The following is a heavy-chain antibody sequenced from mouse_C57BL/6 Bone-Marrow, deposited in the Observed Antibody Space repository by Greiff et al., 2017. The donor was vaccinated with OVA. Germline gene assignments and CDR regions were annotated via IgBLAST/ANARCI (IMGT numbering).Heavy chain of an antibody. Sequence: VQLQQSGPELVKPGASVKISCKASGYSFTGYYMHWVKQSSEKSLEWIGEINPSTGGTSYNQKFKGKATLTVDKSSSTAYMQLKSLTSEDSAVYYCARRYYGSSPYWYFDVWGTGTTVTVSS. CDR1: GYSFTGYY. D-gene: IGHD1-1*01. J-gene: IGHJ1*03. CDR2: INPSTGGT. V-gene: IGHV1-43*01. CDR3: ARRYYGSSPYWYFDV.